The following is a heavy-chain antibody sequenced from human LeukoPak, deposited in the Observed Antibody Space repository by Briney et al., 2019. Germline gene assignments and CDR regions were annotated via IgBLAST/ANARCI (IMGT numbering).Heavy chain of an antibody. J-gene: IGHJ4*02. CDR1: GFTFSSYW. V-gene: IGHV4-34*01. Sequence: GSLRLSCAASGFTFSSYWMSWVRRAPGKGLEWIGEINHSGSTNYNPSLKSRVTISVDTSKNQFSLKLSSVTAADTAVYYCARADDYWGQGTLVTVSS. CDR3: ARADDY. CDR2: INHSGST.